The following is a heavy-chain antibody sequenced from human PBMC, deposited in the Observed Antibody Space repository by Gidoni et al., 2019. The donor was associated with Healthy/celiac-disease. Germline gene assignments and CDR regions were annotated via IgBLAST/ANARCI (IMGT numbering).Heavy chain of an antibody. Sequence: EVQLVESGGGLVKPGGSLRLSCAASGFTFSSYSMNWVRQAPGKGLEWVSSISSSSSYIYYADSVKGRFTISRDNAKNSLYLQMNSLRAEDTAVYYCARDPPPGDGGWFDPWGQGTLVTVSS. CDR3: ARDPPPGDGGWFDP. J-gene: IGHJ5*02. V-gene: IGHV3-21*01. CDR1: GFTFSSYS. CDR2: ISSSSSYI. D-gene: IGHD3-10*01.